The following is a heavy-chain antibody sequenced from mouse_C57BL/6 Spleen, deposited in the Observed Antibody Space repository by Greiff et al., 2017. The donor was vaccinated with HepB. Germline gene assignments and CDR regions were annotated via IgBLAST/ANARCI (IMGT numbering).Heavy chain of an antibody. Sequence: QVQLQQSGAELVRPGTSVKVSCKASGYAFTNYLIEWVKQRPGQGLEWIGVINPGSGGTNYNEKFKGKATLTADKSSSTAYMQLSSLTSEDSAVYFCARQPGVEGAMDYWGQGTSVTVSS. J-gene: IGHJ4*01. CDR1: GYAFTNYL. V-gene: IGHV1-54*01. CDR2: INPGSGGT. CDR3: ARQPGVEGAMDY.